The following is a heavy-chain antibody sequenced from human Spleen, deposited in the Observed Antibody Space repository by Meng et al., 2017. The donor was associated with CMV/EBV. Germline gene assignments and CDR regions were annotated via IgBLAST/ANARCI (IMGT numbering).Heavy chain of an antibody. D-gene: IGHD3-10*01. J-gene: IGHJ4*02. CDR3: ARDRYYGSGTYYY. V-gene: IGHV3-23*01. CDR2: ISGSGGST. CDR1: GFTFSSYA. Sequence: AASGFTFSSYAMSWVRQAPGKGLEWVSAISGSGGSTYYADSVKGRFTISRDNSKNTLYLQMNSLRAEDTAVYYCARDRYYGSGTYYYWGQGTLVTVSS.